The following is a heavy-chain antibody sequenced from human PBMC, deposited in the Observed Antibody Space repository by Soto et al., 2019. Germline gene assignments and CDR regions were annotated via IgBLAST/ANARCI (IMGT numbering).Heavy chain of an antibody. V-gene: IGHV4-4*07. D-gene: IGHD2-2*03. J-gene: IGHJ2*01. CDR2: VYTNGDT. CDR3: ARFGYSSLSDWYFDL. CDR1: GGSMRNYY. Sequence: QVQLQESGPGLVKPSETLSLTCAVSGGSMRNYYWGWIRQPAGKGLEWIGRVYTNGDTTYKPSLRSRVTMSADTSKNQFSLKLNSVTAAATAVYYCARFGYSSLSDWYFDLWGRGTLVTVSS.